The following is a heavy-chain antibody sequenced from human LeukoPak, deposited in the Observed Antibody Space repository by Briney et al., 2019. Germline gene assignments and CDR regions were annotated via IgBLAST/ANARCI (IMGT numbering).Heavy chain of an antibody. V-gene: IGHV4-34*01. D-gene: IGHD2-21*01. J-gene: IGHJ4*02. CDR2: INHSGST. CDR1: GGSFSGYY. Sequence: SETLSLTCAVYGGSFSGYYWSWIRQPPGKGLEWIGEINHSGSTNYNPSLKSRVTISVDTSKNQFSLKLSSVTAADTAVYYCARWIRLARGGILSAGREFDYWGQGTLVTVSS. CDR3: ARWIRLARGGILSAGREFDY.